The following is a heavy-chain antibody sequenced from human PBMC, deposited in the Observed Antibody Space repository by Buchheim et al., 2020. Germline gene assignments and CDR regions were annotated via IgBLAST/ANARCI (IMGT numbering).Heavy chain of an antibody. CDR1: GFTFSSYS. J-gene: IGHJ5*02. V-gene: IGHV3-48*01. D-gene: IGHD6-6*01. CDR2: ISSSSSTI. Sequence: EVQLVESGGGLVQPGGSLRLSCAASGFTFSSYSRNWFRQAPGKGLEWVSYISSSSSTIYYADYGKGRFTFSRENAKNSLYLQMNSLRAEDTAVYYCARDSSSGEYNWFDPWGQGTL. CDR3: ARDSSSGEYNWFDP.